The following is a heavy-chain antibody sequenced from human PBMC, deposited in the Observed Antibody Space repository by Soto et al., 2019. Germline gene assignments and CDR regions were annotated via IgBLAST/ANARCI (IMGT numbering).Heavy chain of an antibody. CDR3: ARALTTTVTTDWFDP. V-gene: IGHV4-31*03. CDR2: IYYNGDT. CDR1: GGSISRGGYY. Sequence: VQLQESGPALVKPSQTLSLPCSVSGGSISRGGYYWSWIRQYPGKGLEWIGFIYYNGDTYYHPSLRSRVTISVDTPKNQFSLRLSSVTAADTAIYYCARALTTTVTTDWFDPWGQGTLVTVSS. J-gene: IGHJ5*02. D-gene: IGHD4-17*01.